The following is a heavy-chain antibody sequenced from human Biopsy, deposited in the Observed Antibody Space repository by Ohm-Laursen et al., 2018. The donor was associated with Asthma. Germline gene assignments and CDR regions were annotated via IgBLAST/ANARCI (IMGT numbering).Heavy chain of an antibody. J-gene: IGHJ4*02. CDR3: ARGVDRVTGLLGHFDS. CDR2: VYYSGST. Sequence: PGTLSLTCTVSGGSINNFYWSWIRQPPGKGLESIGHVYYSGSTNYSPSLKSRVTISIDASKNQFSLKLTSVTAADTAVYYCARGVDRVTGLLGHFDSWGQGTLVTVSS. D-gene: IGHD2-21*02. V-gene: IGHV4-59*01. CDR1: GGSINNFY.